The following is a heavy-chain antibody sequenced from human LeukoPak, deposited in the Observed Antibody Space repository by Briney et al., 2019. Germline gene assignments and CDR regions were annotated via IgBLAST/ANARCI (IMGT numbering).Heavy chain of an antibody. D-gene: IGHD3-22*01. CDR1: GYTFTSYD. CDR2: MNPNSGNT. Sequence: ASVKVSCKASGYTFTSYDINWVRQATGQGLEWMGWMNPNSGNTGCAQKFQGRVTMTRNTSISTAYMELSSLRSEDTAVYYCARGHYYDSSGYYSVEYFQHWGQGTLVTVSS. V-gene: IGHV1-8*01. J-gene: IGHJ1*01. CDR3: ARGHYYDSSGYYSVEYFQH.